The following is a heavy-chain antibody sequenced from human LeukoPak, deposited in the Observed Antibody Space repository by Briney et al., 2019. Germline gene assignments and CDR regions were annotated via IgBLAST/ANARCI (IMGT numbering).Heavy chain of an antibody. CDR2: IYPGDSDT. D-gene: IGHD5-18*01. V-gene: IGHV5-51*01. Sequence: GESLKISCKGSGYSFTSYWIGWVRQMPGKGLEWMGIIYPGDSDTRYSPSFQGQVTTSADKSISTAYLQWSSLKASDTAMYYCARVASGYSYGRDAFDIWGQGTMVTVSS. CDR1: GYSFTSYW. J-gene: IGHJ3*02. CDR3: ARVASGYSYGRDAFDI.